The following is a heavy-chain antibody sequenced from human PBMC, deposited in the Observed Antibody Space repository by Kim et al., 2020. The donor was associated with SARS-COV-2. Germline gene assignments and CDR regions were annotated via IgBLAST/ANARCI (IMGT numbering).Heavy chain of an antibody. J-gene: IGHJ4*02. Sequence: KFQGRVTITADESTSTAYMELSSLRSEDTAVYYCARTWEGVIVVNMALSYWGQGTLVTVSS. CDR3: ARTWEGVIVVNMALSY. V-gene: IGHV1-69*01. D-gene: IGHD3-22*01.